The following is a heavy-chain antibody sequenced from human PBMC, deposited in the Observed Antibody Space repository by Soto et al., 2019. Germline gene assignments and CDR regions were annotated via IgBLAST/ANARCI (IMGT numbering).Heavy chain of an antibody. D-gene: IGHD3-9*01. CDR1: GYTFTSYG. Sequence: GASVKVSCKASGYTFTSYGISWVRQAPGQGLEWVGWISAHNGNTNYAQKLQGRVTMTTATSTNTAYMELRSLRSDDTAVYFCTRVGHIPSIFRIRYGVDLWGQGTPVTVS. V-gene: IGHV1-18*04. CDR2: ISAHNGNT. CDR3: TRVGHIPSIFRIRYGVDL. J-gene: IGHJ6*02.